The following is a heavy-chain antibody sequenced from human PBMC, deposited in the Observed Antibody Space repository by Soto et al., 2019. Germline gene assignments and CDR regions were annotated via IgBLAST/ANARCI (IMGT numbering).Heavy chain of an antibody. D-gene: IGHD2-8*01. CDR1: VFTFSDYY. V-gene: IGHV3-11*06. Sequence: GGPLRLSCAASVFTFSDYYMSWIRQAPGKGLEWVSYISSSSSYTNYADSVRGRFTISRDNAKNSLYLQMNSLRAEDTAVYYCALSALTRGYYYGMDVWGQGTTVTVSS. CDR3: ALSALTRGYYYGMDV. CDR2: ISSSSSYT. J-gene: IGHJ6*02.